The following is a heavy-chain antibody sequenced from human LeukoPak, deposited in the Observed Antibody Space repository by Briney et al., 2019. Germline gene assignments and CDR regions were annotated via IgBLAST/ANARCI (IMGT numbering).Heavy chain of an antibody. V-gene: IGHV4-39*01. CDR2: IYYSGST. CDR3: ARMEYSSGLYPFDY. J-gene: IGHJ4*02. D-gene: IGHD6-19*01. Sequence: SETLSLTCTVSGGSISSSSYYWGWIRQPPGKGLEWIGSIYYSGSTYYNPSLKSRVTISVDTSKNQFSLKLSSVTAADTAVYYCARMEYSSGLYPFDYWGQGTLVTVSS. CDR1: GGSISSSSYY.